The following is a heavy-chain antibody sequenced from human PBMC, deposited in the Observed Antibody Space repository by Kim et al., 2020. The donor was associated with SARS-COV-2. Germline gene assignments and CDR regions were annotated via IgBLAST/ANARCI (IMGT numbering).Heavy chain of an antibody. D-gene: IGHD3-22*01. Sequence: GESLKISCHGSGYTFTGYWIGWVRQMPGKGLEWMGFIYPGDSDTIYSPSFQGQVTISADQSVTTAYLPWSSLKASDTAMYYCARRGKHYLSSLYQYYFDLWGQGTLVTVSS. CDR1: GYTFTGYW. CDR2: IYPGDSDT. J-gene: IGHJ4*02. V-gene: IGHV5-51*01. CDR3: ARRGKHYLSSLYQYYFDL.